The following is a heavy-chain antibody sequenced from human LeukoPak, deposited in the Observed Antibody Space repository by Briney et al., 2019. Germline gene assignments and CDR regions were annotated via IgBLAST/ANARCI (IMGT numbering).Heavy chain of an antibody. CDR1: GFTFSSYS. J-gene: IGHJ4*02. CDR3: ARGRYFDWLLLDY. V-gene: IGHV3-21*01. Sequence: PGGSLRLSCAASGFTFSSYSMNWVRQAPGKGLEWVSSISSSSSYIYYADSVKGRFTISRDNAKNSLYLQMNSLRAEDTAVYYCARGRYFDWLLLDYWGQGTLVTVSS. CDR2: ISSSSSYI. D-gene: IGHD3-9*01.